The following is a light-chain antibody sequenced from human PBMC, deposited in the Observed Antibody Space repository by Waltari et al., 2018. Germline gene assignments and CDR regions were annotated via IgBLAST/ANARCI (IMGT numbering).Light chain of an antibody. CDR3: SSYTSSSTWV. CDR1: SSDVGGYNY. V-gene: IGLV2-14*01. Sequence: QSALTQPASVSGSPGQSITISCPGTSSDVGGYNYVSWYQQHPGKAPKPMIYDVSKRPPVFSNRFPGSKSGNMASLPISGLQAEDEADYYCSSYTSSSTWVFGGGTKLTVL. CDR2: DVS. J-gene: IGLJ3*02.